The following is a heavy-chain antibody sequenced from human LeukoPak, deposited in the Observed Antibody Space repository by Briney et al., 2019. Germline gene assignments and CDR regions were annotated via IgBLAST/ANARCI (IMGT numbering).Heavy chain of an antibody. CDR1: GGSISSGGYS. Sequence: PSQTLSLTCAVSGGSISSGGYSWSWIRQPPGKGLEWIGYIYHSGSTYYNPSLKSRVTISVDRSKNQFSLKLSSVTAADTAVYYCARDNQRMEWLLSQPYHWFDPWGQGTLVTVSS. CDR2: IYHSGST. J-gene: IGHJ5*02. CDR3: ARDNQRMEWLLSQPYHWFDP. V-gene: IGHV4-30-2*01. D-gene: IGHD3-3*01.